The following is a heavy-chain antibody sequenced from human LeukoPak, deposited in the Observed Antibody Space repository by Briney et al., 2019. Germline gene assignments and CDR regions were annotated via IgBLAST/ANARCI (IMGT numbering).Heavy chain of an antibody. V-gene: IGHV4-39*01. Sequence: PSETLSLTCTVSGGSISSSSHCWGWIRQPPGKGLEGIGIVSYGGSTHSSPSLKSRVTLAVDTSRNQFSLKLTSVTAADTAVYYCARHSGLGVVSPYSDYWGQGTLVTVSS. D-gene: IGHD3-16*01. CDR3: ARHSGLGVVSPYSDY. J-gene: IGHJ4*02. CDR2: VSYGGST. CDR1: GGSISSSSHC.